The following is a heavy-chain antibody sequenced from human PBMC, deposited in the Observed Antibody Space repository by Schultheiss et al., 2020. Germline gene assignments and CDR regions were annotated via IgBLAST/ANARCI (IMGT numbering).Heavy chain of an antibody. D-gene: IGHD6-6*01. CDR1: GFTFSSYA. CDR2: ISSNGSYI. V-gene: IGHV3-21*01. J-gene: IGHJ6*03. CDR3: ARWRIARYCMDV. Sequence: GGSLRLSCAASGFTFSSYAMSWVRQAPGKGLEWVSSISSNGSYIYYADSVKGRFTISRDNSKNTLYLQMNSLRAEDTAVYYCARWRIARYCMDVWGQGTTVTVSS.